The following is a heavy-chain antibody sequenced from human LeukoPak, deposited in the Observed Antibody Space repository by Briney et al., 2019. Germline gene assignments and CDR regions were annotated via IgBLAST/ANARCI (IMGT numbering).Heavy chain of an antibody. D-gene: IGHD2-2*02. J-gene: IGHJ6*02. Sequence: GGSLRLSCAASGFTFSSYGMHWVRQAPGKGLEWVAVISYDGSNKYYADSVKGRFTISRDNSKNTLYLQMNSLRAEDTAVYSCANDDCSSTSCYTHYCYYGMDVWGQGTTVTVSS. V-gene: IGHV3-30*18. CDR2: ISYDGSNK. CDR3: ANDDCSSTSCYTHYCYYGMDV. CDR1: GFTFSSYG.